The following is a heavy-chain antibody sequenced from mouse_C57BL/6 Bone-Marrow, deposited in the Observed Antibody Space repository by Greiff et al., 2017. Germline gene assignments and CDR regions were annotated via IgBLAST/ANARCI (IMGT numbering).Heavy chain of an antibody. CDR3: ARFPHYGSRVFDY. Sequence: QVQLQQPGAELVMPGASVKLSCKASGYTFTSYWMHWVTQRPGQGLELIGEIDPSDSYPHYNQKFKGKSTLTVDKSSSTAYIQLSRLTSEDSAVYYCARFPHYGSRVFDYWGQGTTLTVSS. J-gene: IGHJ2*01. V-gene: IGHV1-69*01. CDR2: IDPSDSYP. CDR1: GYTFTSYW. D-gene: IGHD1-1*01.